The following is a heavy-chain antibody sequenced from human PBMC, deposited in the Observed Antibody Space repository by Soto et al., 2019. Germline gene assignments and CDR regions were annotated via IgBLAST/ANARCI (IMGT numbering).Heavy chain of an antibody. CDR2: MNPNSGNT. CDR3: ARARVTTYYYYYYMDV. J-gene: IGHJ6*03. Sequence: ASVKVSCKASGYTFTSYDINWVRQATGQGLEWMGWMNPNSGNTGYAQKFQGRVTMTRNTSISTAYMELSSLRSEDTAVYYCARARVTTYYYYYYMDVWGKGTTVTVS. V-gene: IGHV1-8*01. D-gene: IGHD4-4*01. CDR1: GYTFTSYD.